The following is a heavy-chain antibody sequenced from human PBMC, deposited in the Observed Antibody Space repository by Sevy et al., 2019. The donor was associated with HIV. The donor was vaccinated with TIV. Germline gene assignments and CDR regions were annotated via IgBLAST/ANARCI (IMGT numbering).Heavy chain of an antibody. J-gene: IGHJ4*02. V-gene: IGHV3-11*06. D-gene: IGHD3-10*01. CDR3: ARDYYGSGRPFDY. CDR2: ISSSSSYT. CDR1: GFTFSDYY. Sequence: GGSLRLSCAASGFTFSDYYMSWIRQAPGKGLERVSYISSSSSYTNYADSVKGRFTISRDNAKNSLYLQMNSLRAEDTAVYYCARDYYGSGRPFDYWGQGTLVTVSS.